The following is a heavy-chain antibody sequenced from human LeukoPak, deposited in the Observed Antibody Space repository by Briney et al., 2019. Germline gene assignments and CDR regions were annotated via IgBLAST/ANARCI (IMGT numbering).Heavy chain of an antibody. CDR2: IYYSGST. V-gene: IGHV4-39*01. CDR1: GGSISSSSYY. D-gene: IGHD3-10*01. Sequence: SETLSLTCTVSGGSISSSSYYWGWVRQPPGKGLEWIGCIYYSGSTYYNPSLKSRVTISVDTSKNQFSLKLSSVPAADTAVYYCARRQASYGSGSYGHDYWGQGTLVTVSS. J-gene: IGHJ4*02. CDR3: ARRQASYGSGSYGHDY.